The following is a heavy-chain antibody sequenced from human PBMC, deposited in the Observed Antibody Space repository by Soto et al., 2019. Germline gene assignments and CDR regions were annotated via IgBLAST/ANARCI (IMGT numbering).Heavy chain of an antibody. Sequence: QVQMVQSGAEVKKPGSSVKVSCKTSGDTFSSYAISWVRQAPGQGLAWMGGIIPLYGTTYYAQNFQGRVTINTHKSTSTDYMDLTSLRSEETAVYFCARDSYCNGGSRHDGRFDSWGQGTLVTVSS. CDR3: ARDSYCNGGSRHDGRFDS. J-gene: IGHJ5*01. CDR2: IIPLYGTT. CDR1: GDTFSSYA. D-gene: IGHD2-15*01. V-gene: IGHV1-69*06.